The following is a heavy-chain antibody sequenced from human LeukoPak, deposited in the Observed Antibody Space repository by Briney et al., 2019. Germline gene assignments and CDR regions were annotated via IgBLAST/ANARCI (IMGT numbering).Heavy chain of an antibody. D-gene: IGHD3-10*01. CDR2: INPNSGDT. Sequence: ASVKVSCKTSGGSFRSPAISWVRQAPGQGLEWMGWINPNSGDTNYAQKFQGRVTMTRDTSISTAYMELSRLRSDDTAVYYCATLEFSKDYWGQGTLVTVSS. V-gene: IGHV1-2*02. CDR3: ATLEFSKDY. J-gene: IGHJ4*02. CDR1: GGSFRSPA.